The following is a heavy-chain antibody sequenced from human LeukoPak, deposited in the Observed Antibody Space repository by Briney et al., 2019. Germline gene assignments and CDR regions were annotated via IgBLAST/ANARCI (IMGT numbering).Heavy chain of an antibody. D-gene: IGHD5-24*01. CDR2: YYSGST. V-gene: IGHV4-59*09. J-gene: IGHJ1*01. CDR3: ARGYRDGYNYYYFQH. Sequence: YYSGSTNYNPSLKSRVTISVDTSKNQFSLKLSSVTAADTAVYYCARGYRDGYNYYYFQHWGQGTLVTVSS.